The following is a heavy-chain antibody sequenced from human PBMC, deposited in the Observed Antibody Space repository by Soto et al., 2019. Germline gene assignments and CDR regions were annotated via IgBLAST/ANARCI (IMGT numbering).Heavy chain of an antibody. CDR1: GFTFSSYG. D-gene: IGHD2-21*02. V-gene: IGHV3-33*01. CDR3: ATTRVVTAHFDY. CDR2: IWYDGSNK. Sequence: SLRLSCAASGFTFSSYGMQWVRQAPGKGLEWVAVIWYDGSNKYYADSVKGRFTISRDNSKNTLYLQMNSLRAEDTAVYYCATTRVVTAHFDYWGQGTLVTVSS. J-gene: IGHJ4*02.